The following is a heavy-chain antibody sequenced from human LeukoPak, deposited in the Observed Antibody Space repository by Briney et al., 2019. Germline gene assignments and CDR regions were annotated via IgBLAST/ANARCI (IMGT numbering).Heavy chain of an antibody. CDR1: GGSISSYY. V-gene: IGHV4-59*08. CDR3: ARGPEYDFWSGYYGMDV. Sequence: SETLSLTCTVSGGSISSYYWSWIRQPPGKGLEWIGYIYYSGSTNYNPSLKSRVTISVDTSKNQFSLKLSSVTAADTAVYYCARGPEYDFWSGYYGMDVWGQGTTVTVSS. D-gene: IGHD3-3*01. CDR2: IYYSGST. J-gene: IGHJ6*02.